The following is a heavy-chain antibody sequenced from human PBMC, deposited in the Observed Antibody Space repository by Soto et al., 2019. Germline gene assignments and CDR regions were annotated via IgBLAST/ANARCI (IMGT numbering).Heavy chain of an antibody. CDR2: IYSGGST. D-gene: IGHD3-22*01. Sequence: LRLSCAASGFTVSSNYMSWVRQAPGKGLEWVSVIYSGGSTYYADSVKGRFTISRDNSKNTLYLQMNSLRAEDTAVYYCARDQSTGYYYDSSGYYPPYYGMDVWGQGTTVTVSS. CDR3: ARDQSTGYYYDSSGYYPPYYGMDV. V-gene: IGHV3-53*01. J-gene: IGHJ6*02. CDR1: GFTVSSNY.